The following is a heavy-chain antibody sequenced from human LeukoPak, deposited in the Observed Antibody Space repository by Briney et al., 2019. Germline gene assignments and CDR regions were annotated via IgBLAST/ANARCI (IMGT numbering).Heavy chain of an antibody. J-gene: IGHJ4*02. V-gene: IGHV1-69*04. CDR1: GGTFSSYA. CDR3: ARSPHGAAAGLYFDY. Sequence: GASVKVSCKASGGTFSSYAISWVRQAPGQGLEWMGRIIPILGIANYAQKFQGRVTITADKSTSTAYMELSSLRSEDTAVYYCARSPHGAAAGLYFDYWGQGTLVTVSS. D-gene: IGHD6-13*01. CDR2: IIPILGIA.